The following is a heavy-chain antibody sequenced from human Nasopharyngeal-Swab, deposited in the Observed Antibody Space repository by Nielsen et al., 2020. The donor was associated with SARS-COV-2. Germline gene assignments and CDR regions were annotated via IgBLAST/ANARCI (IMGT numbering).Heavy chain of an antibody. Sequence: GESLKISCTFSGNRFIIFWFAWLRQNPVKGLDWFRFFYPGNSQTKYSPTFQGQVTISAERSINTAYLQWSTLKASDSAMYFCARRAARDGYNYEVDPWGKGTLVTVSS. CDR3: ARRAARDGYNYEVDP. CDR2: FYPGNSQT. J-gene: IGHJ5*01. CDR1: GNRFIIFW. D-gene: IGHD5-24*01. V-gene: IGHV5-51*01.